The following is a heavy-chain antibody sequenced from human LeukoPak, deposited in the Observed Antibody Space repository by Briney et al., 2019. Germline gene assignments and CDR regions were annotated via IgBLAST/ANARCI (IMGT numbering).Heavy chain of an antibody. J-gene: IGHJ6*03. V-gene: IGHV1-2*02. CDR3: AVLEDIVVVPAAIHYYYYMDV. D-gene: IGHD2-2*01. CDR1: GYTFTGYY. CDR2: INPNSGGT. Sequence: ASVKVSCKASGYTFTGYYMHWVRQAPGQGLEWMGWINPNSGGTNYAQKFQGRVTMTRDTSISTAYMELSRLRSDDTAVYYCAVLEDIVVVPAAIHYYYYMDVWGKGTTVNVSS.